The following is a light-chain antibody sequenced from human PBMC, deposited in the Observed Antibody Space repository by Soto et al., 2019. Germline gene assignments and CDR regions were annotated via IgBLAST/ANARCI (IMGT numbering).Light chain of an antibody. Sequence: VVLTQSPLSLTVTLGQPASVSCRSSRSLLFSDGKTFLTWFHQRPGQAPRRLIYEVSNRDSGVPDRFSGSGSGTDFTLKISRVEAEDVGLYYCMQGTHWPLTFGGGTKVEI. CDR1: RSLLFSDGKTF. J-gene: IGKJ4*01. CDR3: MQGTHWPLT. V-gene: IGKV2-30*01. CDR2: EVS.